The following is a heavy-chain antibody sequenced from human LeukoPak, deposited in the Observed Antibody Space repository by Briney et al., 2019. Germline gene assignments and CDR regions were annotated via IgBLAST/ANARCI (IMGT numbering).Heavy chain of an antibody. J-gene: IGHJ4*02. CDR3: AKIRSGYRTNSDY. Sequence: TGGSLRLSCAASGFTFSSYSMNWVRQAPGKGLEWVSSISSSSSYIYYADSVKGRFTISRDNSKNTLYLQMNSLRAEDTAVYYCAKIRSGYRTNSDYWGQGTLVTVSS. V-gene: IGHV3-21*04. D-gene: IGHD5-18*01. CDR2: ISSSSSYI. CDR1: GFTFSSYS.